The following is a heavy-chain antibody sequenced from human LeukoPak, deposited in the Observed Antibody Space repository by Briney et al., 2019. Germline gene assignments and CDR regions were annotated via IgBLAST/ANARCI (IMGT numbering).Heavy chain of an antibody. J-gene: IGHJ4*02. Sequence: SESLSLTCAVSGYSISSGYYWGWIRQPPGKGLEWIGSIYHSGSTYYNPSLKSRVTISVDTSKNQFSLKLSSVTAADTAVYYCATLIVVVPAAKGYYFDYWGQGTLVTVSS. CDR1: GYSISSGYY. D-gene: IGHD2-2*01. V-gene: IGHV4-38-2*01. CDR2: IYHSGST. CDR3: ATLIVVVPAAKGYYFDY.